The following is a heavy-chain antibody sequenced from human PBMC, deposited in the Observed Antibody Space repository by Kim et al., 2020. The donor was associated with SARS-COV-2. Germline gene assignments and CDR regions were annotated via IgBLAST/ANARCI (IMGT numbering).Heavy chain of an antibody. Sequence: AQKFQGRVTITADESTSTAYMELSSLRSEDTAVYYCARDRREVPDAFDIWGQGTMVTVSS. CDR3: ARDRREVPDAFDI. V-gene: IGHV1-69*01. J-gene: IGHJ3*02.